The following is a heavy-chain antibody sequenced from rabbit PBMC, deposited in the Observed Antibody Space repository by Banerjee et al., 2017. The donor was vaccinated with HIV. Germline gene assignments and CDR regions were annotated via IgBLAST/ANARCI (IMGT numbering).Heavy chain of an antibody. J-gene: IGHJ3*01. V-gene: IGHV1S40*01. CDR1: GFSFSSGSYY. CDR3: ARGGDWGTRLDL. D-gene: IGHD3-1*01. Sequence: QSLEESGGDLVKPGASLTLTCTASGFSFSSGSYYMCWVRQAPGKGLEWIGYIDPVVGSTYYATLVNGQFTISKTSSTTVTLQMTSLTAADTAAYFCARGGDWGTRLDLWGPGTLVTVS. CDR2: IDPVVGST.